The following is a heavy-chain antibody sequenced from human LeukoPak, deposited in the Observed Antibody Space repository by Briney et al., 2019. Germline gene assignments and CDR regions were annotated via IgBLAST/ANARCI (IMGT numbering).Heavy chain of an antibody. J-gene: IGHJ4*02. D-gene: IGHD6-13*01. Sequence: GGSLRLSCAASGFTFSSYAMRWVRQAPGKGLEWVSAICGSGGNTYYADSVKGRFTISRDNSKNTLYLQMNSLRAEDTAVYYCARTAPKSSRWSGGHGDWGQGTLVTVSS. CDR1: GFTFSSYA. CDR3: ARTAPKSSRWSGGHGD. CDR2: ICGSGGNT. V-gene: IGHV3-23*01.